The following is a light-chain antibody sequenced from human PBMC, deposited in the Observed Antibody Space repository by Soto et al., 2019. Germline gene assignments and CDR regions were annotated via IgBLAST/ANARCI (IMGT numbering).Light chain of an antibody. CDR3: QQDGSSPWT. CDR1: QSVSSIY. J-gene: IGKJ1*01. CDR2: GAS. V-gene: IGKV3-20*01. Sequence: EMVFTHSPGTLSLSPGERATLSCRASQSVSSIYLAWYQQKPGQAPRLLIYGASSRATGIPDRFSGSGSGTDFTLTISRLEPEDFAVYYCQQDGSSPWTFGQGTKVDIK.